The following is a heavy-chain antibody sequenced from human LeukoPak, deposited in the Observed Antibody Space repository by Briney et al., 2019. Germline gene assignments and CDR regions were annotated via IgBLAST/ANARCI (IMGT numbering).Heavy chain of an antibody. V-gene: IGHV1-2*02. J-gene: IGHJ4*02. CDR2: INPNSGGT. D-gene: IGHD6-13*01. Sequence: ASVKVSCKASGYTFTGYYMHWVRQAPGQGLEWVGWINPNSGGTNYAQKFQGRVTMTRDTSISTAYMELSRLRSVDTAVYYCARGRRYSSSWYDYWGQGTLVTVSS. CDR3: ARGRRYSSSWYDY. CDR1: GYTFTGYY.